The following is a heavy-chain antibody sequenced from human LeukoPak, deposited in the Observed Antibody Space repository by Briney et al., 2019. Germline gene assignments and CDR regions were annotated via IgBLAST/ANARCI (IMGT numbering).Heavy chain of an antibody. Sequence: GGSLRLSCAASGFTFSNYAILWVRQAPGKGLEWVAVISYDGSSKNFADSVKGRFTISRDNSKNTLYLQMNSLRAEDTAVYYCARENRRADYWGQGTLVTVSS. CDR2: ISYDGSSK. J-gene: IGHJ4*02. CDR1: GFTFSNYA. V-gene: IGHV3-30-3*01. CDR3: ARENRRADY.